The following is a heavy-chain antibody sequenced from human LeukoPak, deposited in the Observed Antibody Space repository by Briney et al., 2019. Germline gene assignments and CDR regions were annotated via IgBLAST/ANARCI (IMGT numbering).Heavy chain of an antibody. CDR3: AREASSHFD. Sequence: GGSLRLSCAASGFTFSKFWMNWFRQAPGKGLEGVANVKLDGSEKYVDSVKGRFTISRDNAKSSLYLQMNSLTAEDTAVYYCAREASSHFDWGQGTLVTVSS. J-gene: IGHJ4*02. CDR1: GFTFSKFW. CDR2: VKLDGSEK. D-gene: IGHD3-3*02. V-gene: IGHV3-7*01.